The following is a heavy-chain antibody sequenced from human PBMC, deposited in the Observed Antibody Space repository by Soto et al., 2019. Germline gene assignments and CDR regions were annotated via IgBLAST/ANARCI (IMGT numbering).Heavy chain of an antibody. CDR1: GYTFTSYA. CDR2: INAGNGNT. CDR3: ATDGLMSWFDP. D-gene: IGHD2-8*01. Sequence: ASVKVSCKASGYTFTSYAMHWVSQAPGQRLEWMGWINAGNGNTKYSQKFQGRVTITRDTSASTAYMELSSLRSEDTAVYYCATDGLMSWFDPWGQGTLVTVPQ. V-gene: IGHV1-3*01. J-gene: IGHJ5*02.